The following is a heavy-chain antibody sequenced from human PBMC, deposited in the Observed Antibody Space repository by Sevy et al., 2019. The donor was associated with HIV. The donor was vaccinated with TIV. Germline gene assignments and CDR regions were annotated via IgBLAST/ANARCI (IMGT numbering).Heavy chain of an antibody. CDR3: AKDQLGSIDY. J-gene: IGHJ4*02. CDR1: GFTFSNYA. D-gene: IGHD7-27*01. CDR2: VSSDGSRI. Sequence: GGSLRLSCAASGFTFSNYAMHWVRQAPGKGLECVALVSSDGSRINNADSVKGRFTISRDNSKNTLHLQMYSLRTEDTAVYYCAKDQLGSIDYWGQGTLVTVSS. V-gene: IGHV3-30-3*01.